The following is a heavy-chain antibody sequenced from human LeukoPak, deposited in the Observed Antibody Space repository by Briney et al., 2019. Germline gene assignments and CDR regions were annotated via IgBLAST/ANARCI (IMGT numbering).Heavy chain of an antibody. D-gene: IGHD6-19*01. CDR2: LSGSDRTT. Sequence: HPGGSLRLSCATSGFTFSSYAMGWLRQGPGKGLEWVSSLSGSDRTTYYADSVKGRFTISRDNSKNTLYLQMSSLRGEDTAVYYCAKVSSGWSLDYWGQGTLVTVSS. J-gene: IGHJ4*02. CDR3: AKVSSGWSLDY. V-gene: IGHV3-23*01. CDR1: GFTFSSYA.